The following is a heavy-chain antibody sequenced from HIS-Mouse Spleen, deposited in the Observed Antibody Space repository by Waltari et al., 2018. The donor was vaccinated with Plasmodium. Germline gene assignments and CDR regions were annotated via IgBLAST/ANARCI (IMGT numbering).Heavy chain of an antibody. D-gene: IGHD6-13*01. J-gene: IGHJ3*02. CDR1: GLPFSSYW. Sequence: EVQLVDSGGGLVQPGGSLRLSCAASGLPFSSYWIHWFRQGPGKGLVWVSRINSDGSSTRYADSVKGRFTISRDNAKNTLYLQMNSLRAEDTAVYYCARTIAVVGTGDALDIWGQGTMVTVSS. CDR2: INSDGSST. CDR3: ARTIAVVGTGDALDI. V-gene: IGHV3-74*01.